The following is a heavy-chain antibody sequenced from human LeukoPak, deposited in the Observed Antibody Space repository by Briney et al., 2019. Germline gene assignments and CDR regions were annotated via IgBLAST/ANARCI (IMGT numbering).Heavy chain of an antibody. Sequence: GGSLRLSCAASGFTFSSYAMHWVRQAPGKGLEWVAVTSSDGNINYYADSVKGRFTISRDNSKNTLYLQMNSLRGEDTGVYYCARDPVPATARHFDYWGQGTLVTVST. V-gene: IGHV3-30-3*01. CDR3: ARDPVPATARHFDY. CDR2: TSSDGNIN. D-gene: IGHD1-1*01. CDR1: GFTFSSYA. J-gene: IGHJ4*02.